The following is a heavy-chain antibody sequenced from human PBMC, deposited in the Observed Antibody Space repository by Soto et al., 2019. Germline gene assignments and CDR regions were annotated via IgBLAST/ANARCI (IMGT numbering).Heavy chain of an antibody. D-gene: IGHD6-19*01. CDR3: ARGTIAVAGRYYYYYGMDV. Sequence: TLSLTCAVYGGSFSGYYWSWIRQPPGKGLEWIGEINHSGSTNDNPSLKSRVTISVDTSKNQFSLKLSSVTAADTAVYYCARGTIAVAGRYYYYYGMDVWGQGTTVTVSS. CDR2: INHSGST. CDR1: GGSFSGYY. V-gene: IGHV4-34*01. J-gene: IGHJ6*02.